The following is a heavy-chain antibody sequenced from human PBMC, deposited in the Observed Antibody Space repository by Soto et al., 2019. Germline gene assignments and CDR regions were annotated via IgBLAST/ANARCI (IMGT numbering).Heavy chain of an antibody. J-gene: IGHJ4*02. D-gene: IGHD1-26*01. CDR1: GGSISSGDYY. Sequence: TSETLSLTCTVSGGSISSGDYYWSWIRQPPGKGLQWIGQINHSGSANYNPSLKSRVTISVHTSSSQFSLELSSVTAADTAVYYCARGLISGSHYSGGWYYFDSWGQGTQVTVSS. CDR3: ARGLISGSHYSGGWYYFDS. V-gene: IGHV4-39*07. CDR2: INHSGSA.